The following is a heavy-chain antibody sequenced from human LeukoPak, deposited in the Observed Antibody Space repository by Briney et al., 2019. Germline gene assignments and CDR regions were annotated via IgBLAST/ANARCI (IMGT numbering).Heavy chain of an antibody. V-gene: IGHV3-48*01. Sequence: PGGSLRLSCAASGFTFSNYAMNWVRQAPGKGLEWVSYISSSSNSIHYADSVRGRFAVSRDNAKNSLYLQMNSLRAEDTALYYCAREVSEGFDFWGQGTLVTVSS. D-gene: IGHD3-22*01. CDR2: ISSSSNSI. J-gene: IGHJ4*02. CDR1: GFTFSNYA. CDR3: AREVSEGFDF.